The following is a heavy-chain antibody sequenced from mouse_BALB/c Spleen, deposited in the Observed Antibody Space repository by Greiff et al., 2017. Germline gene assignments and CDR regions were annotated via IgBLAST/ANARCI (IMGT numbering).Heavy chain of an antibody. CDR3: ATCPLYYYDGSPSYWYFDV. CDR2: INPYNDGT. D-gene: IGHD1-1*01. Sequence: EVQLVESGPELVKPGASVKMSCKASGYTFTSYVMHWVKQKPGQGLEWIGYINPYNDGTKYNEKFKGKATLTSDKSSSTAYMELSSLTSEDSAVYYCATCPLYYYDGSPSYWYFDVWGAGTTVTVSS. V-gene: IGHV1-14*01. CDR1: GYTFTSYV. J-gene: IGHJ1*01.